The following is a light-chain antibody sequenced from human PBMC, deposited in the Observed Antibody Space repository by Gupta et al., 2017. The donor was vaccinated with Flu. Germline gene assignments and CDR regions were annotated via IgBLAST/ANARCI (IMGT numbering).Light chain of an antibody. CDR1: SSNIGAFVD. V-gene: IGLV1-40*01. Sequence: QSVLTQPPSVSGAPGQGVTISCTGTSSNIGAFVDIHWYPQFPGTAPRPLISGNSNRAPGVPDRFSGFRSGTSASLAIRGVQTEDEADYYCQSYDSGLSGSEVVFGGGTKLTVL. CDR3: QSYDSGLSGSEVV. CDR2: GNS. J-gene: IGLJ3*02.